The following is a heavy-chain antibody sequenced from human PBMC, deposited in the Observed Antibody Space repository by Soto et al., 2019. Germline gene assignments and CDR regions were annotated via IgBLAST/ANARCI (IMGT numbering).Heavy chain of an antibody. CDR3: ARDLVGIVVVTAIFQSDYYYGMDV. J-gene: IGHJ6*02. Sequence: PGGSLRLSCAASGFTFSSYGMHWVRQAPGKGLEWVAVISYDGSNKYYADSVKGRFTISRDNSKNTLYLQMNSLRADDTAVYYCARDLVGIVVVTAIFQSDYYYGMDVWGQGTTVTVSS. V-gene: IGHV3-30*03. CDR2: ISYDGSNK. CDR1: GFTFSSYG. D-gene: IGHD2-21*02.